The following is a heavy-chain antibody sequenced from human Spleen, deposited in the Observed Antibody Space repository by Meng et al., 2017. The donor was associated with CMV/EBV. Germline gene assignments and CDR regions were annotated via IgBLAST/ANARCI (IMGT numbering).Heavy chain of an antibody. CDR2: IRYDGRNK. Sequence: GGSLRLSCTASGFTFSNYGMHWVRQAPGKGLEWVAFIRYDGRNKNYADSVKGRFTISRDNSKNTLFLQMNSLRTEDTAVYYCAKDRAPWAPFDYWGQGTLVTVSS. J-gene: IGHJ4*02. D-gene: IGHD3-10*01. CDR3: AKDRAPWAPFDY. CDR1: GFTFSNYG. V-gene: IGHV3-30*02.